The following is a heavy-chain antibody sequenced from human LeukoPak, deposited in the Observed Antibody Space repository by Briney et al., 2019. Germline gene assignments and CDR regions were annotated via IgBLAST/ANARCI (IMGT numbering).Heavy chain of an antibody. CDR1: GGTFSSYA. J-gene: IGHJ1*01. Sequence: SVKVSCKASGGTFSSYAISWVRQAPGQGLEWMGRIIPILGIANYAQKFQGRVTITTDESTSTAYMELSSLRSEDTAVYYCARSPQTIPSRELRFRYFQHWGQGTLVTVSS. D-gene: IGHD1-26*01. CDR3: ARSPQTIPSRELRFRYFQH. CDR2: IIPILGIA. V-gene: IGHV1-69*04.